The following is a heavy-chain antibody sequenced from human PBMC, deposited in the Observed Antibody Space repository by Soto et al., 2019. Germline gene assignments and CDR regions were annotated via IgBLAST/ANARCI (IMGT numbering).Heavy chain of an antibody. V-gene: IGHV4-4*02. J-gene: IGHJ4*02. CDR1: SGSISSSNW. Sequence: QVQLQKSDPGLVKPSGTLSLTCAVSSGSISSSNWWSWVRQPPGKGLEWIGEIYHSGSTNYNPSLKSRVTISVDKSKNQFSLKLSSVTAADTAVYYCARDHHGDYSPFDYWGQGTLVTVSS. D-gene: IGHD4-17*01. CDR2: IYHSGST. CDR3: ARDHHGDYSPFDY.